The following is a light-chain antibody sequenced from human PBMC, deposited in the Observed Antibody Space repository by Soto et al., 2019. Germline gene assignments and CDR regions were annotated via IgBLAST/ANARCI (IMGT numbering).Light chain of an antibody. CDR1: SSNVGTYDL. CDR3: CSFAVGDALV. Sequence: QSVLTQPASVSASPGQSITISCTGTSSNVGTYDLVSWYQHHPDKAPKLIIYEGTKRPSGISSRFSGSKSGNTASLTISGLQAEDDADYYCCSFAVGDALVFGGGTKLTVL. J-gene: IGLJ2*01. CDR2: EGT. V-gene: IGLV2-23*01.